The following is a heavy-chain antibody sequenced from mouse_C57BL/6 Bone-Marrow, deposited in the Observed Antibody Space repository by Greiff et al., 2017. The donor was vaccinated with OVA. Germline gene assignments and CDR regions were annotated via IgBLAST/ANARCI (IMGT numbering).Heavy chain of an antibody. J-gene: IGHJ4*01. D-gene: IGHD1-1*02. Sequence: EVKLQESGPGLVKPSQSLSLTCSVTGYSITSGYYWNWIRQFPGNKLEWMGYISYDGSNNYNPSLKNRISITRDTSKNQFFLKLNSVTTEDTATYYCARSDGRGMDYWGQGTSVTVSS. CDR2: ISYDGSN. CDR3: ARSDGRGMDY. V-gene: IGHV3-6*01. CDR1: GYSITSGYY.